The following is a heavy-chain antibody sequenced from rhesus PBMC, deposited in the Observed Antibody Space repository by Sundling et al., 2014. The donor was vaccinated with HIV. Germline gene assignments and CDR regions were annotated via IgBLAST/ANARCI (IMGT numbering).Heavy chain of an antibody. Sequence: QVKLQQWGEGLVKPSETLSLTCAVSGGSISSNYWTWIRQAPGKGLEWIGRIDGDDGSTDYNPSLKSRVTISIDTSKSQVSLKLTSITAADTGVYYCARGGITAGRWGQGVLVTVSS. J-gene: IGHJ4*01. CDR3: ARGGITAGR. V-gene: IGHV4-160*01. D-gene: IGHD6-19*01. CDR1: GGSISSNY. CDR2: IDGDDGST.